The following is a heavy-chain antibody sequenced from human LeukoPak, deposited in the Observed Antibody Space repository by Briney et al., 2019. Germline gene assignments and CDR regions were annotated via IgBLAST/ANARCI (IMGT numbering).Heavy chain of an antibody. CDR3: AKCQRATAGTGNFDY. J-gene: IGHJ4*02. CDR1: GFTFSTYS. V-gene: IGHV3-48*01. D-gene: IGHD6-13*01. Sequence: GGSLRLSCAASGFTFSTYSMNWVRQAPGKGLEWVSYISSSSSTKYYADSVKGRFTISRDNAKKSLYLQMNSLRAEDTAVYYCAKCQRATAGTGNFDYWGQGTLVTVSS. CDR2: ISSSSSTK.